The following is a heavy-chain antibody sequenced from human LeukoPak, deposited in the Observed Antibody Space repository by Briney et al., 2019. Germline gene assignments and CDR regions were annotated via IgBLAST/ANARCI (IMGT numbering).Heavy chain of an antibody. Sequence: ASVKVSCKASGYTFTSYGISWVRQAPGQGLEWMGWISAYNGNTNYAQKLQGRVTMTTDTSTSTAYMELRSLRSDDTAVYYCASNQPLKYSSSGAWFDPWGQGTLVTVSS. CDR2: ISAYNGNT. CDR3: ASNQPLKYSSSGAWFDP. V-gene: IGHV1-18*01. CDR1: GYTFTSYG. D-gene: IGHD6-13*01. J-gene: IGHJ5*02.